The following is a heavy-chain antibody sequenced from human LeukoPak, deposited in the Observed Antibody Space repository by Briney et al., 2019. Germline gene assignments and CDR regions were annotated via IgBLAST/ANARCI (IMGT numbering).Heavy chain of an antibody. J-gene: IGHJ4*02. V-gene: IGHV4-59*01. Sequence: SETLSLTCTVSGGSISSYYWSWIRQPPGKGLEWIGYIYYSGSTNYNPSLKSRVTISVDTSKNQFSLKLSSVTAADTAVYYCAREYSSGGFDYWDQGTLVTVYS. D-gene: IGHD6-19*01. CDR3: AREYSSGGFDY. CDR1: GGSISSYY. CDR2: IYYSGST.